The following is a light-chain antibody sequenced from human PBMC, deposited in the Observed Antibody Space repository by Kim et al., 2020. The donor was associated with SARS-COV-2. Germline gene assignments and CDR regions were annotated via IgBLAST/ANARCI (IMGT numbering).Light chain of an antibody. CDR3: QQFSNSPPAYT. J-gene: IGKJ2*01. CDR2: AAS. Sequence: PGDSAPLSCRASTSISRTFVAWYQQNLGQAPRCLIFAASSRAAGTPDRFSGSGSVTDFTLTISRVEPDDFAVYYCQQFSNSPPAYTFGQGTKLEI. V-gene: IGKV3-20*01. CDR1: TSISRTF.